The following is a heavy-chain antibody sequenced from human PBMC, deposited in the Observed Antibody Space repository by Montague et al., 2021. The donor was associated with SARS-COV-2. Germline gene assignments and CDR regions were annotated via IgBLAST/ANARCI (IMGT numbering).Heavy chain of an antibody. CDR3: ARGWNYAFDI. Sequence: CAISGDSVSRHNPAWNWIRQSPSRGLERLGRTYYGSSWNTDYAVSVKSRITISPDTSKNQFSLHLNSVTPEDTAVYYCARGWNYAFDIWSQGTMVTVSS. D-gene: IGHD1-7*01. CDR2: TYYGSSWNT. J-gene: IGHJ3*02. CDR1: GDSVSRHNPA. V-gene: IGHV6-1*01.